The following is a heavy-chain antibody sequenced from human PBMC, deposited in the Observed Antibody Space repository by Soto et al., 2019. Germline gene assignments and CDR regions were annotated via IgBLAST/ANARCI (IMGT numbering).Heavy chain of an antibody. J-gene: IGHJ1*01. CDR3: AKRRLNTITSLSDF. Sequence: EIQLVESGGGLAQPGGSLRLSCVASGFSFSEYGMSWVRQTPQKTLEWVASISGNKMNTFYPDSVKGRFFISRDNSDNTLQLQMNSLRDDDTAIYYCAKRRLNTITSLSDFWGQGVQVTVSS. D-gene: IGHD2-2*01. CDR1: GFSFSEYG. CDR2: ISGNKMNT. V-gene: IGHV3-23*04.